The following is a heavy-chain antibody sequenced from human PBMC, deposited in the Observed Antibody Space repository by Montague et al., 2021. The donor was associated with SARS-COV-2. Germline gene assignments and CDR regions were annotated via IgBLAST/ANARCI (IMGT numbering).Heavy chain of an antibody. V-gene: IGHV4-39*01. CDR2: IYYSGST. CDR1: GGSISSSSYY. CDR3: AGSPPGIAAAGTVAAFDI. J-gene: IGHJ3*02. D-gene: IGHD6-13*01. Sequence: SETRSLTCTVSGGSISSSSYYWGWIRQPPGKGLEWIGSIYYSGSTYYNPSLKSRVTISVDTSKNQSSLKLSSVTAADTAVYYCAGSPPGIAAAGTVAAFDIWGQGTMVTVSS.